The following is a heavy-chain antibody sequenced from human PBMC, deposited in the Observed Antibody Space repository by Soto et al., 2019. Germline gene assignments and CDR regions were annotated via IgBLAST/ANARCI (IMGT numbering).Heavy chain of an antibody. V-gene: IGHV4-39*01. Sequence: QLQLQESGPGLVKPSETLSLTCTVSGVSISSSSYYWGWFRQPPGKGLGGIGTIYYGGSSYSNPSLKSRVTISLDTSKNQFSLTLTSVTAADTAVYYCARHGSYWGQGTLVTVSS. CDR2: IYYGGSS. CDR3: ARHGSY. J-gene: IGHJ4*02. CDR1: GVSISSSSYY.